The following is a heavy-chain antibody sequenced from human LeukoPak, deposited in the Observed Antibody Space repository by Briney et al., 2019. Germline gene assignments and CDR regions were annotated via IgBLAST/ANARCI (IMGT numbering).Heavy chain of an antibody. CDR3: ARDFYASEFYFWFDP. J-gene: IGHJ5*02. D-gene: IGHD2/OR15-2a*01. Sequence: SETLSLTCAVSGGSISSGGYSWSWIRQPPGKGLEWIGYIYHSGSTYYNPSLKSRVTISVDRSKNQFSLKLSSVTAADTAVYYCARDFYASEFYFWFDPWGQGMLVTVSS. CDR2: IYHSGST. V-gene: IGHV4-30-2*01. CDR1: GGSISSGGYS.